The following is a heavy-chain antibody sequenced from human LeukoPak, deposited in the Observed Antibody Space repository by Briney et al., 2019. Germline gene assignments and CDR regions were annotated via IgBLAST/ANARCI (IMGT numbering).Heavy chain of an antibody. D-gene: IGHD5-12*01. Sequence: SVKVSCKASGGTFSSYAISWVRQAPGQGLEWMGGSIPIFGTANYAQKFQGRVTITADESTSTAYMELSSLRSEDTAVYYCASYVGYSGWVGDYYYGMDVWGKGTTVTVSS. CDR3: ASYVGYSGWVGDYYYGMDV. CDR1: GGTFSSYA. V-gene: IGHV1-69*01. CDR2: SIPIFGTA. J-gene: IGHJ6*04.